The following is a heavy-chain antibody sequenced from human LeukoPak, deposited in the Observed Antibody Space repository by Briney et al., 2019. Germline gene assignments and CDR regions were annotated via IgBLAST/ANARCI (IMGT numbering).Heavy chain of an antibody. D-gene: IGHD3-10*01. CDR1: GFTFSSYG. Sequence: GRSLRLSCAASGFTFSSYGMHWVRQAPGKGLEWVAVIWYDGSNKYCADSVKGRFTISRDNSKNTLYLQMNSLRAEDTAVYYCARMAGYGSGSYPIDYWGQGTLVTVSS. J-gene: IGHJ4*02. CDR3: ARMAGYGSGSYPIDY. CDR2: IWYDGSNK. V-gene: IGHV3-33*01.